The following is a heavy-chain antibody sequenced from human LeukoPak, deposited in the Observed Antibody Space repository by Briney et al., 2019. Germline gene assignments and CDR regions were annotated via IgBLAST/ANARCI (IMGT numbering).Heavy chain of an antibody. CDR3: ARGKVTMVRGTDGMDV. J-gene: IGHJ6*02. CDR1: GGSISSYY. Sequence: SETLSLTCTVSGGSISSYYWSWIRQAAGKGLEWIGRIYTSGSTNYNPSLKSRVTMSVDTSKNQFSLKLSSVTAADTAVYYCARGKVTMVRGTDGMDVWGQGTTVTVSS. V-gene: IGHV4-4*07. D-gene: IGHD3-10*01. CDR2: IYTSGST.